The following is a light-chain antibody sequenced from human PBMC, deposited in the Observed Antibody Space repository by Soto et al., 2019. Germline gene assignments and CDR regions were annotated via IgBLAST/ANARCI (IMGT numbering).Light chain of an antibody. CDR3: AAWDDSLSGQWV. Sequence: QSAVTQPPSASGTPGQRVTISCSGSSSNVGNNHVYWYQQLPGTAPKLLIFGNNQRPSGVPDRFSVSKSGTSASLAISGLRSEDEADYYCAAWDDSLSGQWVFGRGTKLTVL. CDR2: GNN. V-gene: IGLV1-47*02. CDR1: SSNVGNNH. J-gene: IGLJ3*02.